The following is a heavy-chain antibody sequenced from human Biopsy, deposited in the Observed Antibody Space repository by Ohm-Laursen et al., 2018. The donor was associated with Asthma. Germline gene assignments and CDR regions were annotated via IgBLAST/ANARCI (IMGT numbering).Heavy chain of an antibody. Sequence: SETLSLTCIVSGDAMSTSGSYWGWIRQSPGKGLEWIGNIYYSGRTYYNPSLESRVTISQDTSKNHFSLKVTSVTAADTAVYYCARAVSSSSYWYFDLWGRGDLVTVSS. CDR3: ARAVSSSSYWYFDL. V-gene: IGHV4-39*02. CDR2: IYYSGRT. J-gene: IGHJ2*01. D-gene: IGHD6-6*01. CDR1: GDAMSTSGSY.